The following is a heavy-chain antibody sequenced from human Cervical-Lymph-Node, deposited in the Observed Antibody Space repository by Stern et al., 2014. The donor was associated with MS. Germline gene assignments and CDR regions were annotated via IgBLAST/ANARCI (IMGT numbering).Heavy chain of an antibody. Sequence: QVQLVKSGAEVKKAGSSVKVSCKASGGTFSRYAVSWVRQAPGQGLDWMGEIIPMFGAANYAQKFQGRVTITADESTNTAYMEVSSLRSDDTAIYYCARLPQLVDHRDYWWGQGSLVTVSS. J-gene: IGHJ4*02. D-gene: IGHD4-17*01. CDR1: GGTFSRYA. CDR2: IIPMFGAA. V-gene: IGHV1-69*01. CDR3: ARLPQLVDHRDYW.